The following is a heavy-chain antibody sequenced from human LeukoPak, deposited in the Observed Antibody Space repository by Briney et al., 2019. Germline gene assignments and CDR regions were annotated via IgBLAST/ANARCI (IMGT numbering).Heavy chain of an antibody. CDR2: ISSSSSTI. J-gene: IGHJ4*02. CDR3: ARSVAGTGGDY. V-gene: IGHV3-48*01. D-gene: IGHD6-19*01. CDR1: GFTFSSYS. Sequence: PGGSLRLSCAASGFTFSSYSMNWVRQAPGKGLEWVSYISSSSSTIYYADSVKGRFTISRDNAKNSLYLQMNSLRAEDTAVYYCARSVAGTGGDYWGQGTLVTVSS.